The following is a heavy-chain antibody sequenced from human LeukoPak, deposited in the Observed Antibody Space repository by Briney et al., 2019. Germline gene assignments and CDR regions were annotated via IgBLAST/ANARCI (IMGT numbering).Heavy chain of an antibody. CDR3: AKVGRFGELSVDY. Sequence: GGSLRLSCAASGFTFDDYAMHWVRQAPGKGLEWVSGISWNSGSIGYADSVKGRFTISRDNAKNSLYLQMNSLRAEDTALYYCAKVGRFGELSVDYWGQGTLVTVSS. CDR2: ISWNSGSI. CDR1: GFTFDDYA. J-gene: IGHJ4*02. D-gene: IGHD3-10*01. V-gene: IGHV3-9*01.